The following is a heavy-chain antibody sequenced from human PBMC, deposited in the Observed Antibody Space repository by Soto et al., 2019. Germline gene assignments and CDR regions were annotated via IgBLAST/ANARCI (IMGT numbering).Heavy chain of an antibody. V-gene: IGHV4-34*01. CDR2: INHSGST. J-gene: IGHJ6*02. Sequence: SETLSLTCAVYGGSFSGNYWSWIRQPPGKGLEWIGEINHSGSTNYNPSLKSRVTIAVDTSKNQFSLKLSSVTAADTAVYYCARGLAVLLWFGDWSPGYGMDVWGQGTTVTVSS. CDR3: ARGLAVLLWFGDWSPGYGMDV. D-gene: IGHD3-10*01. CDR1: GGSFSGNY.